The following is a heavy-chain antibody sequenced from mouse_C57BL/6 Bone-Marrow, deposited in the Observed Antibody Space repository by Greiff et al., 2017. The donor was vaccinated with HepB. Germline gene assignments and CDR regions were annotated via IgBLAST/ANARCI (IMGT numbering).Heavy chain of an antibody. CDR1: EYEFPSHD. D-gene: IGHD2-5*01. J-gene: IGHJ2*01. Sequence: DVMLVESGGGLVQPGESLKLSCESNEYEFPSHDMSWVRKTPEKRLELVAAINSDGGSTYYPDTMERRFIISRDNTKKTLYLQMSSLRSEDTALYYCAAYYSNYEVFSFDYWGQGTTLTVSS. CDR3: AAYYSNYEVFSFDY. CDR2: INSDGGST. V-gene: IGHV5-2*01.